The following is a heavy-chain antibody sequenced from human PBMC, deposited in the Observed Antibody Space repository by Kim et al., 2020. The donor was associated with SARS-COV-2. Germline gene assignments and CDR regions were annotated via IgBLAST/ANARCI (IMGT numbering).Heavy chain of an antibody. D-gene: IGHD3-10*01. CDR1: GGSISSYY. CDR3: ARHWGSERSFDY. Sequence: SEALSRTCAVSGGSISSYYWSWIRQPPGERLEWIGYISYSGSTNYNPSLKSRVTISVDTSKNQFSLKLSSVTAADTAVYYCARHWGSERSFDYWGQGTLV. J-gene: IGHJ4*02. CDR2: ISYSGST. V-gene: IGHV4-59*08.